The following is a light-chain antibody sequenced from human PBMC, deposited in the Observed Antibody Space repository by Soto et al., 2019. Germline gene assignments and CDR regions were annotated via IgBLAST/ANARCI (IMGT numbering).Light chain of an antibody. CDR1: QGISNY. CDR2: AAS. Sequence: DIQMTQSPSSLSASIGDRITITCWASQGISNYVAWYQQKPGKVPKLLIYAASTLQSGVPSRFSGSGSGTDFTLTISSLQPEDVATYYCQKCDSAPFTFGPGTKVDIK. J-gene: IGKJ3*01. CDR3: QKCDSAPFT. V-gene: IGKV1-27*01.